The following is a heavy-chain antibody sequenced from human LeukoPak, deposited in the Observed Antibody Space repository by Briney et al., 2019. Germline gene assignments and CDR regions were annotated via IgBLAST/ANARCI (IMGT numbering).Heavy chain of an antibody. CDR1: GFTFSSYS. D-gene: IGHD3-22*01. Sequence: GGSLRLACTAAGFTFSSYSMHWVRQAPGKGLEWVAVISYDGSNKYYADSVKGRFTISRDNAKNSLYLQMNSLRADDTAVYYCARVNYYDSSGYSDYWGQGTLVTVSS. CDR2: ISYDGSNK. J-gene: IGHJ4*02. CDR3: ARVNYYDSSGYSDY. V-gene: IGHV3-30-3*01.